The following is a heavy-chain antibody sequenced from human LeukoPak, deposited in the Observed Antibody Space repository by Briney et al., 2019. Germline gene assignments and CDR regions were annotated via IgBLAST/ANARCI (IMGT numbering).Heavy chain of an antibody. CDR3: ARDLAYQGLRSDY. D-gene: IGHD4-17*01. CDR1: GYTFTGYY. V-gene: IGHV1-2*02. J-gene: IGHJ4*02. CDR2: INPNSGGT. Sequence: ASVKVSCKASGYTFTGYYMHWVRQAPGQGLEWMGWINPNSGGTNYAQKFQGRVTMTRDTSISTAYMELSRLRSDDTAVYYCARDLAYQGLRSDYWGQGTLVTVSS.